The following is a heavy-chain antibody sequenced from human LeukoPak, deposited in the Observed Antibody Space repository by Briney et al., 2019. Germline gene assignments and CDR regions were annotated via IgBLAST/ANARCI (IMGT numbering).Heavy chain of an antibody. V-gene: IGHV3-23*01. J-gene: IGHJ4*02. Sequence: GGSLRLSCAASGFTFRTYAMTWVRQAPGKGLKWVSAIGPTGRSTYYADSVRGRFTISRDNSKNTLYLQMNSLRAEDTAIYYCAISYYFDYWGQGTLVTVSS. CDR1: GFTFRTYA. CDR3: AISYYFDY. CDR2: IGPTGRST.